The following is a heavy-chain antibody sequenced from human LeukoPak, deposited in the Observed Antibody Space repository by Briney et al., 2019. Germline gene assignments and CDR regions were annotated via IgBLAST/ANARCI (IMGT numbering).Heavy chain of an antibody. CDR1: GGTFSSYA. V-gene: IGHV1-69*13. J-gene: IGHJ5*02. D-gene: IGHD2-15*01. Sequence: ASVKVSCKASGGTFSSYAISWVRQAPGQGLEWMGGIIPIFGTANYAQKFQGRVTITADESTSTAYMELSSLRSEDTAVYYCARHKGYCSGGSCYSPYNWFDPWGQGTLVTVSS. CDR2: IIPIFGTA. CDR3: ARHKGYCSGGSCYSPYNWFDP.